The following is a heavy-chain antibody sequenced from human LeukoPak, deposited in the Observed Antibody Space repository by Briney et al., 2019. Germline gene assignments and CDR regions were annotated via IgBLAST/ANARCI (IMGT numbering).Heavy chain of an antibody. J-gene: IGHJ3*02. CDR2: TYYRSKWYN. V-gene: IGHV6-1*01. CDR1: GDSVSSNSAA. CDR3: ARDLWSSGYYASLAFDI. Sequence: SQTLSLTCAISGDSVSSNSAAWNWIRQSPSRGLEWLGRTYYRSKWYNDYAVSVKSRITINPDTSKNQFSLQLNSVTPEDTAVYYCARDLWSSGYYASLAFDIWGQGTMVTVSS. D-gene: IGHD3-22*01.